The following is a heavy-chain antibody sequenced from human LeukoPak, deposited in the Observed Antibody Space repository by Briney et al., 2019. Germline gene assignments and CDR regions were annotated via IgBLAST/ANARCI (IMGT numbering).Heavy chain of an antibody. D-gene: IGHD4-17*01. V-gene: IGHV4-59*12. CDR2: IYYNGST. CDR1: GGSISSYY. CDR3: ARDFRALYGDYSVDY. J-gene: IGHJ4*02. Sequence: SETLSLTCTVSGGSISSYYWSWIRQPPGKGLEWIGYIYYNGSTNYNPSLKSRVTISVDTSKKQFSLKLSSVTAGDTAVYYCARDFRALYGDYSVDYWGQGTLVTVSS.